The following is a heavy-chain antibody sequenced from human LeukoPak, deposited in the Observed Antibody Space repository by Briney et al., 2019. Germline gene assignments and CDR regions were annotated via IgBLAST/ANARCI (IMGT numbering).Heavy chain of an antibody. CDR1: GFTFSSYW. V-gene: IGHV3-7*01. CDR2: IKQDGSEK. Sequence: GGSLRLSCAASGFTFSSYWMSWVRQAPGKGLEWVANIKQDGSEKYYVDSVKGRFTISRDNAKNSLYLQMNSLRAEDTAVYYCARNSLTRFGGYDFWSGDFDYWGRGTLVTVSS. J-gene: IGHJ4*02. D-gene: IGHD3-3*01. CDR3: ARNSLTRFGGYDFWSGDFDY.